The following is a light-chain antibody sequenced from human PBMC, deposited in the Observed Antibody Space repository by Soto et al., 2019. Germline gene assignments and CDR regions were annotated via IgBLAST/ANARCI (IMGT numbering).Light chain of an antibody. CDR3: AAWHDSLNRRYV. J-gene: IGLJ1*01. Sequence: QSALTQPPSASGTPGQRVIISCSGSSSHIGSNTVNWYQQLPGTAPKLLIYSNNQRPSGVPDRFSGSKSGTSASLAISGLQSEDEADYYCAAWHDSLNRRYVFGPGTKVTV. CDR1: SSHIGSNT. V-gene: IGLV1-44*01. CDR2: SNN.